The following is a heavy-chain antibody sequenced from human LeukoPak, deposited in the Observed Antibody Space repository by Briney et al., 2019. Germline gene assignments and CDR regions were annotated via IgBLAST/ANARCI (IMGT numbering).Heavy chain of an antibody. Sequence: ASVKVSCKASGYTFTSYDISWVRQAPGQGLEWMGWISAYNGNTNYAQKLQGRVTMTTDTSTSTAYMELRSLRSDDTAVYYCARVAYNYDFWSGYINWFDPWGQGTLVTVSS. CDR2: ISAYNGNT. J-gene: IGHJ5*02. D-gene: IGHD3-3*01. V-gene: IGHV1-18*01. CDR1: GYTFTSYD. CDR3: ARVAYNYDFWSGYINWFDP.